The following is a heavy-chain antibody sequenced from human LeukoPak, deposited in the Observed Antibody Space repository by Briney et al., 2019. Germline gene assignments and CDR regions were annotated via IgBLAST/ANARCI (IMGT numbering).Heavy chain of an antibody. D-gene: IGHD3-10*02. V-gene: IGHV3-30*03. CDR1: GFTFSTSG. CDR2: ISYDGNNK. CDR3: AGVTALGTGNWFDP. J-gene: IGHJ5*02. Sequence: GGSLRLSCAASGFTFSTSGIHWVRQAPGKGLEWLAVISYDGNNKFYADSVKGRFTISRDNSKNTLYLQMNSLRAEDTAVYYCAGVTALGTGNWFDPWGQGTLVTVSS.